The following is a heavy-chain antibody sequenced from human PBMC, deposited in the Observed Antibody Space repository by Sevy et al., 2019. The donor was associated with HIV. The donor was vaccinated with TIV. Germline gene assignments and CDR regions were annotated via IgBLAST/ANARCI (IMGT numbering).Heavy chain of an antibody. D-gene: IGHD3-10*01. V-gene: IGHV3-15*01. Sequence: GGSLRLSCAASGFTFSNAWMSWVRQAPGKGLEWVGRIKSKTDGGTTDYAAPVKGRFTISRDDSKNTLYLQMNSLKTADTAIYSCTTDSKTRGLSALLDYWGQGTLVTVS. J-gene: IGHJ4*02. CDR3: TTDSKTRGLSALLDY. CDR1: GFTFSNAW. CDR2: IKSKTDGGTT.